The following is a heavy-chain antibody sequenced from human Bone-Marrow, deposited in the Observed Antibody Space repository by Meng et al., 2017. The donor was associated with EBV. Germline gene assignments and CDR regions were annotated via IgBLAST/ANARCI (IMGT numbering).Heavy chain of an antibody. CDR3: AKGRRIVVVTATLDY. J-gene: IGHJ4*02. CDR1: GFTFSSYA. Sequence: EVQLLESGGGLVQPGGSLRLSCVASGFTFSSYAMSWVRQAPGKGLEWVSAISGSGGSTYYADSVKGRFTISRDNSKNTLYLQMNSLRAEDTAVYYCAKGRRIVVVTATLDYWGQGTLVTVSS. CDR2: ISGSGGST. V-gene: IGHV3-23*01. D-gene: IGHD2-21*02.